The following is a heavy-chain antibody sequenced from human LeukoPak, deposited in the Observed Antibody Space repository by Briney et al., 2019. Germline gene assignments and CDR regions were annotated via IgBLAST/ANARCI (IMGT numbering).Heavy chain of an antibody. V-gene: IGHV3-7*01. D-gene: IGHD3-22*01. J-gene: IGHJ4*02. Sequence: GGSLRLSCAASGFTFSSYWMSWVRQAPGKGLEWVANIKQDGSEKYYVDSVKGRFTISRDNAKNSLYLQMNSLRAEDTAVYYCARDLSFYGSSGSFDYWGRGTLVTVSS. CDR2: IKQDGSEK. CDR1: GFTFSSYW. CDR3: ARDLSFYGSSGSFDY.